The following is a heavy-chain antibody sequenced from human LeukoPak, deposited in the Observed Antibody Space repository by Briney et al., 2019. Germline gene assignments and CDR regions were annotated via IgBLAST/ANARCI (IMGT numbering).Heavy chain of an antibody. CDR1: GGSISSYY. D-gene: IGHD3-3*01. CDR3: ARSGHLFTIFGPPRYYYYMDV. J-gene: IGHJ6*03. Sequence: PSETLSLTCTVSGGSISSYYWSWIRQPPGKGLEWIGYIYYSGSTNYSPSLKSRVTISVDTSKNQFSLKLSSVTAADTAVYYCARSGHLFTIFGPPRYYYYMDVWGKGTTVTVSS. V-gene: IGHV4-59*01. CDR2: IYYSGST.